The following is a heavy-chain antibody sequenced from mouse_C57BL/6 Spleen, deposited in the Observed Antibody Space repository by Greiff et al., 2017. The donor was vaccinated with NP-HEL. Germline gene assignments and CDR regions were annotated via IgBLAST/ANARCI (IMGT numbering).Heavy chain of an antibody. CDR1: GYTFTSYW. D-gene: IGHD2-5*01. Sequence: QVQLQQPGAELVRPGSSVKLSCKASGYTFTSYWMDWVKQRPGQGLEWIGNIYPSDSETHYNQKFKDKATLTVDKSSSTAYMQLSSLTSEDSAVYYCASWGYSNYWYFDVWGTGTTVTVSS. CDR3: ASWGYSNYWYFDV. CDR2: IYPSDSET. J-gene: IGHJ1*03. V-gene: IGHV1-61*01.